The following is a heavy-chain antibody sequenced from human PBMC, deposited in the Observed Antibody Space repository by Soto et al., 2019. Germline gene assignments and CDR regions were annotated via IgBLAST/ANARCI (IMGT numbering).Heavy chain of an antibody. D-gene: IGHD6-6*01. CDR1: GFTFSSYA. CDR2: ISGSGGTT. Sequence: EVQLLESGGSLVQPGGSLRLSCAASGFTFSSYAMSWVRQAPGKGLEWVSAISGSGGTTFYADSVKGRFTISRDTSKNTLFLQKNSLGAEDTAVYYCAKGSYTSSSFLFWYFDLWGRGTLVTVSS. CDR3: AKGSYTSSSFLFWYFDL. V-gene: IGHV3-23*01. J-gene: IGHJ2*01.